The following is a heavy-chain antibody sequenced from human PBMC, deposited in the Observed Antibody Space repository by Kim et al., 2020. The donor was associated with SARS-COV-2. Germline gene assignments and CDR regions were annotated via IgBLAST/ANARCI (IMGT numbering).Heavy chain of an antibody. CDR2: VYSSESP. J-gene: IGHJ3*02. Sequence: SETLSLTCTISGGSISSESYYWTWIRQSPGKGLEWIGSVYSSESPYYNPSLKSRVTISIDTSKNQFSLKLSSVIAADTAVYYCTRRNWASGGAFDIWGQG. CDR1: GGSISSESYY. CDR3: TRRNWASGGAFDI. V-gene: IGHV4-39*01. D-gene: IGHD7-27*01.